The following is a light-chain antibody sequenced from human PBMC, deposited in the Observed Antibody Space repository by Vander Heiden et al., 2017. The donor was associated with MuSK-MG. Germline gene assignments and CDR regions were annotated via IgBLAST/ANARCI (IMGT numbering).Light chain of an antibody. V-gene: IGKV1-5*03. CDR1: QSISSW. CDR2: KAS. J-gene: IGKJ2*01. Sequence: DIQMTQSPSTLSASVGDRVTMACRASQSISSWLAWYQQKPGKAPKLLIYKASSLESGVPSRFSGSGSGTEFTLTIIILQPDDFATYYCQQYNSYPYTFGQGTKLEIK. CDR3: QQYNSYPYT.